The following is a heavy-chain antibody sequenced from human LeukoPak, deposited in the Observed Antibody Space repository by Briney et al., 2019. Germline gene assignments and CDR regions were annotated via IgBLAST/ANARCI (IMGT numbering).Heavy chain of an antibody. D-gene: IGHD6-13*01. CDR1: GFTFSSYD. Sequence: GGSLRLSCAASGFTFSSYDMSWVRQAPGKGLERVSAISGSGGSTYYADSVKGRFTISRDNSKNTLYLQMNSLRAEDTAVYYCAKDHAATHYYFDYWGQGTLVTVSS. J-gene: IGHJ4*02. CDR2: ISGSGGST. CDR3: AKDHAATHYYFDY. V-gene: IGHV3-23*01.